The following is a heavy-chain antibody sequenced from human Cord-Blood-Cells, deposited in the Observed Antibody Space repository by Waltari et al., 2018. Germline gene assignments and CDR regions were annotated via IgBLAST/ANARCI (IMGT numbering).Heavy chain of an antibody. Sequence: QVQLVESGGGVVQPGRSLRLSCAASGFTFSSYGMHWVRQAPGKGLEWVAVIWYDGRNKYYADSVKGRFTISRDNSKNTLYLQMNSLRAEDMAVYYCARNADMACGGDCYFDYWGQGTLVTVSS. D-gene: IGHD2-21*01. J-gene: IGHJ4*02. CDR1: GFTFSSYG. CDR3: ARNADMACGGDCYFDY. V-gene: IGHV3-33*01. CDR2: IWYDGRNK.